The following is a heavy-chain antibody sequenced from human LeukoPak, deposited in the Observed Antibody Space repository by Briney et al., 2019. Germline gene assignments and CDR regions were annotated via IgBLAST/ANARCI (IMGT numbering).Heavy chain of an antibody. CDR2: IRSSSNII. D-gene: IGHD3-22*01. CDR1: GFTFSSYS. V-gene: IGHV3-48*04. Sequence: GGSLRLSCAASGFTFSSYSMNWVRQAPGKGLEWVSYIRSSSNIIYYADSVKGRFTISRDNAWNSLYLQMNSLRAEDTAVYYCARDSDSSGHYYMDYFDYWGQGALVTVSS. J-gene: IGHJ4*02. CDR3: ARDSDSSGHYYMDYFDY.